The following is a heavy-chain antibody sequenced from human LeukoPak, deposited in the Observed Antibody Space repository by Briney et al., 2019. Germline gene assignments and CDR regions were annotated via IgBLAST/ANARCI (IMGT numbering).Heavy chain of an antibody. CDR3: ARDLEEVDAFDI. J-gene: IGHJ3*02. CDR2: INPNSGGT. V-gene: IGHV1-2*02. Sequence: ASVKVSCKASGYTFTGYYMHWVRQAPGQGLEWMGWINPNSGGTNYARKFQGRVTMTRDTSISTAYVELSRLRSDDTAVYYCARDLEEVDAFDIWGQGTMVTVSS. D-gene: IGHD1-1*01. CDR1: GYTFTGYY.